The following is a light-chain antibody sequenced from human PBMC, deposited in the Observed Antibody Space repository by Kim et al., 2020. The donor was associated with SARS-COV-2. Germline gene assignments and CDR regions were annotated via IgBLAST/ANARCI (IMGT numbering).Light chain of an antibody. J-gene: IGKJ1*01. CDR2: YIS. V-gene: IGKV1-5*01. Sequence: DIQMTQSPSTLSASVGDTVTVTCRASQSINNKLAWYQQKPGKAPKLLIYYISNLETGVPSRFSGGGSGTDFTLTISSLQPDDFATYYCQQFSTSPRTFGQGTKVDIK. CDR1: QSINNK. CDR3: QQFSTSPRT.